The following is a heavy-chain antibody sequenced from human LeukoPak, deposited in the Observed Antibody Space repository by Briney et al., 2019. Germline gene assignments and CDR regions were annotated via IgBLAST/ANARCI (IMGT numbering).Heavy chain of an antibody. J-gene: IGHJ4*02. CDR2: IYSGGST. V-gene: IGHV3-66*01. CDR1: GFTVSSNY. Sequence: GGSLRLSCAASGFTVSSNYMSWVRQAPGKGLEWVSVIYSGGSTYYADSVKGRFTISRDNSKNTLYLQMNSLRAEDTAVYYCARDIIDRQAPYYDILTGYGIIDYWGQGTLVTVSS. D-gene: IGHD3-9*01. CDR3: ARDIIDRQAPYYDILTGYGIIDY.